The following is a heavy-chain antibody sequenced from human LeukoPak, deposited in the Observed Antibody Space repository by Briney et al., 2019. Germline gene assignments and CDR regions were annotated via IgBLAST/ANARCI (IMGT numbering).Heavy chain of an antibody. Sequence: PSETLSLTCAVYGGSFSGYYWSWIRQPPGKGLEWIGEINHSGSTNYNPSLKSRVTISVDTSKNQFSLKLSSVTAADTAVYYCARHPVAVMVRGVRGFDPWGQGTLVTVSS. CDR2: INHSGST. J-gene: IGHJ5*02. V-gene: IGHV4-34*01. CDR1: GGSFSGYY. CDR3: ARHPVAVMVRGVRGFDP. D-gene: IGHD3-10*01.